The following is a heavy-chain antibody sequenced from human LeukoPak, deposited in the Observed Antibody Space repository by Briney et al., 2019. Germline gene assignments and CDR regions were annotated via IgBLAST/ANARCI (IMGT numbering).Heavy chain of an antibody. CDR1: GFTFRTYW. D-gene: IGHD6-6*01. J-gene: IGHJ4*02. CDR3: ARLIGDRTIYDY. V-gene: IGHV3-7*01. Sequence: GGSLRLSCAASGFTFRTYWMSWVRQAPGKGLEWVASINQGGSETYYVESVKGRFTISREKAMNSFFLQMNSLRAEDTAVYYCARLIGDRTIYDYWGQGTLVTVSS. CDR2: INQGGSET.